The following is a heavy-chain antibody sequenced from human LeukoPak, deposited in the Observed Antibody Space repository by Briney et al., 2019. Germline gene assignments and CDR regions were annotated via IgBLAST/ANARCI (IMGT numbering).Heavy chain of an antibody. V-gene: IGHV3-33*06. CDR2: IWYDGSNQ. CDR1: GFTFSSYG. CDR3: AKEDYDSSGYYSHFDY. J-gene: IGHJ4*02. D-gene: IGHD3-22*01. Sequence: GRSLRLSCAVSGFTFSSYGMHWVRQAPGKGLEWVAVIWYDGSNQYYADSVKGRFIISRDNSKNMLYLQMNSLRAEDTAVYYCAKEDYDSSGYYSHFDYWGQGTLVTVSS.